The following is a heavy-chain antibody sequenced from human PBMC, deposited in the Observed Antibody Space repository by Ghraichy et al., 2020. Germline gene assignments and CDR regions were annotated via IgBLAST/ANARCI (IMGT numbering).Heavy chain of an antibody. V-gene: IGHV1-8*03. CDR2: MNPNSGNT. CDR3: ARGQRQRYDFWSGYLSPYYYYGMDV. J-gene: IGHJ6*02. Sequence: ASVKVSCKASGYTFTSYDINWVRQATGQGLEWIGWMNPNSGNTGYAQKFQGRVTITRNTSISTAYMELSSLRSEDTAVYYCARGQRQRYDFWSGYLSPYYYYGMDVWGQGTTVTVSS. D-gene: IGHD3-3*01. CDR1: GYTFTSYD.